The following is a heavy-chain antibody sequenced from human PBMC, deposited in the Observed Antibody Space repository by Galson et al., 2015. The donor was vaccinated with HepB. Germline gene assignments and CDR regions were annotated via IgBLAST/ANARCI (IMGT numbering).Heavy chain of an antibody. V-gene: IGHV4-30-2*01. CDR2: IYHSGST. J-gene: IGHJ5*02. CDR1: GGSISSGDYS. D-gene: IGHD2-2*01. CDR3: ARAPTAMPRFDP. Sequence: TLSLTCAVSGGSISSGDYSWSWIRQPPGKGLEWIGYIYHSGSTYYNPSLKSRVTISVDKSKNQFSLKLNSVTAADTAVYYCARAPTAMPRFDPWGQGTLVTVSS.